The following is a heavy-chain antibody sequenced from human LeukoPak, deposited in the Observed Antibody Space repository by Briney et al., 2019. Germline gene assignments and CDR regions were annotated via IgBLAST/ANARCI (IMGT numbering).Heavy chain of an antibody. D-gene: IGHD2-2*01. J-gene: IGHJ4*02. V-gene: IGHV3-48*03. CDR3: ARVGCFSSTSCYRGSDY. Sequence: GGSLRLSCAASGFTFSSYEMNWVRQAPGKGLEWVSYISSSGSTIYYADSVKGRFTISRVNAKNSLYLQMNSLRAEDTAVYYCARVGCFSSTSCYRGSDYWGQGTLVTVSS. CDR2: ISSSGSTI. CDR1: GFTFSSYE.